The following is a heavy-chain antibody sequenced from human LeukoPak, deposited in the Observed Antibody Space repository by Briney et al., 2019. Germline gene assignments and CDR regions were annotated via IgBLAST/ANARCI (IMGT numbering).Heavy chain of an antibody. D-gene: IGHD6-13*01. CDR2: ISSSSSYI. CDR1: GFTFSSYS. Sequence: GGSLRLSCAVSGFTFSSYSMNWVRQAPGKGLEWVSSISSSSSYIYYADSVKGRFTISRDNAKNSLYLQMNSLRAEDTAVYYCARMGAAGTDYWGQGTLVTVSS. V-gene: IGHV3-21*01. CDR3: ARMGAAGTDY. J-gene: IGHJ4*02.